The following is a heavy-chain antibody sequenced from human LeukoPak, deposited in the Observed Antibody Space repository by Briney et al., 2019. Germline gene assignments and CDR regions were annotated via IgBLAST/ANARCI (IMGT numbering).Heavy chain of an antibody. CDR3: TTDLGTYYHGSQRLIPIDY. Sequence: GGSLRLSFVDSGFTFTNAWMSWVRQAPGKGLEWIGRIKSKTDGETTNYAEPVRGRFTISRDDSKSAVYLQMNSLKIEDTAVYYCTTDLGTYYHGSQRLIPIDYWGQGTLVTVSS. D-gene: IGHD3-10*01. J-gene: IGHJ4*02. CDR2: IKSKTDGETT. V-gene: IGHV3-15*01. CDR1: GFTFTNAW.